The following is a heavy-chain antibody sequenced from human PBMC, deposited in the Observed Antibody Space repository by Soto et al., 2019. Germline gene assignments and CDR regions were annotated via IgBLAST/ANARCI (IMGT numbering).Heavy chain of an antibody. V-gene: IGHV3-30-3*01. Sequence: QVQLLESGGGVVQPGRSLRLSCAASGFTFSSYAMHWVRQPPGKGLEWVAVVSNDGRNKFYADSVRGRFTISRDNSKNTLYLEIDSLGVEDTAVFYCARGQHGRDQWGQGSLVLVSP. CDR2: VSNDGRNK. J-gene: IGHJ1*01. CDR1: GFTFSSYA. CDR3: ARGQHGRDQ. D-gene: IGHD2-21*02.